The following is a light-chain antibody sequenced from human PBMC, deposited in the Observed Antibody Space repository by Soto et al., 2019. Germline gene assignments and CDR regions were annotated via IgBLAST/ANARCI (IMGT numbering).Light chain of an antibody. J-gene: IGKJ2*01. CDR3: QQYADLPYT. V-gene: IGKV3-20*01. CDR2: GAS. Sequence: EIVLTQSPGTLSLSPGERATLSCMASQTLTTRFLAWYQQKPGQAPRLLIYGASSRATGIPDRFSGSGSGTEYTLTISRLEPEDFEVYSCQQYADLPYTFGQGTTLEIK. CDR1: QTLTTRF.